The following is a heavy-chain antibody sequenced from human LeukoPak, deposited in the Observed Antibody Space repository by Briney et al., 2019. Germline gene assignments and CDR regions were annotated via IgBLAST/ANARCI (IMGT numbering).Heavy chain of an antibody. CDR1: GFTFSSYG. CDR3: ARRAGDYSHPYDY. V-gene: IGHV3-30*03. J-gene: IGHJ4*02. CDR2: ISYDGSNK. Sequence: GRSLRLSCAASGFTFSSYGMHWVRQAPGKGLEWVAVISYDGSNKKYADSVKGRFTISRDNSKNTLYLQMNSLRAEDTAVYYCARRAGDYSHPYDYWGQGTLVTVS. D-gene: IGHD3-22*01.